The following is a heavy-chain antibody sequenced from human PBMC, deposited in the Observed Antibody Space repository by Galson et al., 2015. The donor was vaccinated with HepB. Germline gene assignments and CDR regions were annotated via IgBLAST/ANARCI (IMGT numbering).Heavy chain of an antibody. CDR2: INAGNGKT. Sequence: SVKVSCKASGYSFTTYAMHWVRQAPGQRLEWMGWINAGNGKTKYSQKFQGRVTITRDISASTAYMDLSSLISEDMAVYYCARGGSLRYLDWESVGFFDYWGQGTLVTVSS. CDR3: ARGGSLRYLDWESVGFFDY. D-gene: IGHD3-9*01. J-gene: IGHJ4*02. CDR1: GYSFTTYA. V-gene: IGHV1-3*01.